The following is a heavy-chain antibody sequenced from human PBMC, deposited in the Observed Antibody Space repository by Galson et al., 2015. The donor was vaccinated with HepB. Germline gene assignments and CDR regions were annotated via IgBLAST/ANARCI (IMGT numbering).Heavy chain of an antibody. CDR3: ARAYGSGSYDAFDI. D-gene: IGHD3-10*01. CDR2: ISSSSSYI. Sequence: SLRLSCAASGFTFSDYTVNWVRQAPGKGLEWVSSISSSSSYIYHADSVKGRFTISRDNAKNSLYLQMNSLRAEDTAVYYCARAYGSGSYDAFDIWGQGTMVTVSS. J-gene: IGHJ3*02. V-gene: IGHV3-21*01. CDR1: GFTFSDYT.